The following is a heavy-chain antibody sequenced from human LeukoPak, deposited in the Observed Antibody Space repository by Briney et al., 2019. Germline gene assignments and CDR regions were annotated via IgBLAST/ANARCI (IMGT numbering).Heavy chain of an antibody. CDR2: ISSSSSYI. D-gene: IGHD3-22*01. CDR3: ASPYDSSGYYCGY. Sequence: GGSLRLSCAASGFTSSSYSMNWVRQAPGKGLEWVSSISSSSSYIYYADSVKGRFTISRDNAKNSLYLQMNSLRAEDTAVYYCASPYDSSGYYCGYWGQGTLVTVSS. J-gene: IGHJ4*02. V-gene: IGHV3-21*01. CDR1: GFTSSSYS.